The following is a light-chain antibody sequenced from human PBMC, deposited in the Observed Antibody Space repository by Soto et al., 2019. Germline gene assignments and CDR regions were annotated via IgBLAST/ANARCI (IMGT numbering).Light chain of an antibody. CDR2: EVS. CDR3: SSYTSTTPYV. J-gene: IGLJ1*01. Sequence: QSVLPQPASVSGSPGQSITISCTGTSSDVGGYNYVSWYQQHPGKAPKLMIYEVSNRPSGVSNRFSGSKSGNTASLTISGLQAEDEADYYCSSYTSTTPYVF. CDR1: SSDVGGYNY. V-gene: IGLV2-14*01.